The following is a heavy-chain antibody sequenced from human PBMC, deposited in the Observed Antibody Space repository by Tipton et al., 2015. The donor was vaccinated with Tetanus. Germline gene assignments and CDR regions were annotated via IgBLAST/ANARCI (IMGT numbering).Heavy chain of an antibody. D-gene: IGHD7-27*01. V-gene: IGHV4-39*02. CDR3: ARDGWGLTNWFDP. CDR2: INYSGST. J-gene: IGHJ5*02. CDR1: GDSFTNNIYY. Sequence: TLSLTCTVSGDSFTNNIYYWAWIRQPPGKGLEWIASINYSGSTFHNPSLKRRVTIFVDKSKTQFSLRLSSVTAADTAVYYCARDGWGLTNWFDPWGHGTLVTVSS.